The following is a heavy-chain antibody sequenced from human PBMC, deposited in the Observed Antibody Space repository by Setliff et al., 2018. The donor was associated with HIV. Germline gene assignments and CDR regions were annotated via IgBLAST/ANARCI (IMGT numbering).Heavy chain of an antibody. Sequence: PGESLKISCKGSGYSFSSYWIGWVRQMPGKGLEWMGIIYPGDSEIGYSPSFQGQVTISADKSINTAYLQWSSLQASDTAIYFCTRQTREAPYYFDYWGQGTLVTVSS. CDR2: IYPGDSEI. V-gene: IGHV5-51*01. CDR1: GYSFSSYW. J-gene: IGHJ4*02. CDR3: TRQTREAPYYFDY.